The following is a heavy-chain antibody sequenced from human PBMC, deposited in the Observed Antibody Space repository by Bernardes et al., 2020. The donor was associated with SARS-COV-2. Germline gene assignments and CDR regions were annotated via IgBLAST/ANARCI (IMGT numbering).Heavy chain of an antibody. CDR1: GFTFSTSD. V-gene: IGHV3-13*01. CDR3: ATEGKSSAWDDWFFDY. J-gene: IGHJ4*02. CDR2: IGVGANT. Sequence: VGSLRLSCETSGFTFSTSDMHWVRQVPGKGLEWVAAIGVGANTYYSDSVKGRFTISRENAKNSLFLQMNSLTVGDTADYYCATEGKSSAWDDWFFDYWGQGTLVTVSS. D-gene: IGHD6-19*01.